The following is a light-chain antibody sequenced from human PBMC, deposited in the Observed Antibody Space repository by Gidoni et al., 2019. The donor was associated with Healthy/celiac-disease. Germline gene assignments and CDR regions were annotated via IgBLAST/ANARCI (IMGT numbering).Light chain of an antibody. V-gene: IGKV3-11*01. CDR1: QSVSSY. CDR3: QQRSNWPPSLT. J-gene: IGKJ4*01. CDR2: DAS. Sequence: EIVLTQSPATLSLSPGERATLSCRASQSVSSYLAWYQQNPGQAPRLLIYDASNRATGIPARFSGSGSGTDFTLTISSREPEDFAVYYCQQRSNWPPSLTFGGGTKVEIK.